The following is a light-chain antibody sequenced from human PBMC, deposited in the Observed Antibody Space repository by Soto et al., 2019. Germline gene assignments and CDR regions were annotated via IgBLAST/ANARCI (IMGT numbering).Light chain of an antibody. Sequence: DIQLTQTPSTLSASVGDEVTITRRASQTISRWLAWYQQKPGGAPKLLIYDASTLESGVPSRFSGSGSETEFTLTISRLQPDDFATYFCHSRAFGQGTRLEIK. CDR2: DAS. J-gene: IGKJ5*01. CDR3: HSRA. CDR1: QTISRW. V-gene: IGKV1-5*01.